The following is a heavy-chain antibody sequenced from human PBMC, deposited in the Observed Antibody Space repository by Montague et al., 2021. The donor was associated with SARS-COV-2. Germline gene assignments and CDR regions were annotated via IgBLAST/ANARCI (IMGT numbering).Heavy chain of an antibody. V-gene: IGHV4-34*01. CDR1: GGSFSGYW. J-gene: IGHJ3*01. CDR3: ARGQVTISGVLIFIPAAGHLDG. Sequence: SETLSLTCAVYGGSFSGYWWTWIRQSPGKGLEWIGGINHSGRTNYNPSLKSRVTISVDTSKNQFSLDLTSVTPADTAVYYCARGQVTISGVLIFIPAAGHLDGWGQGTSVTVSS. CDR2: INHSGRT. D-gene: IGHD3-3*01.